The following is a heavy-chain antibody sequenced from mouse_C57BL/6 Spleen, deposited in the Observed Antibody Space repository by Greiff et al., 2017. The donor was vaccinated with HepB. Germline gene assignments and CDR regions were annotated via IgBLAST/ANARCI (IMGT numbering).Heavy chain of an antibody. CDR2: IRNKANNHAT. V-gene: IGHV6-6*01. Sequence: EVKLVESGGGLVQPGGSMKLSCAASGFTISDAWMDWVRQSPEKGLEWVAEIRNKANNHATYYAESVKGRFTISRDDSKSSVYLQMNSLRAEDTGIYYCTRYYDYDVWYFDVWGTGTTVTVSS. CDR1: GFTISDAW. D-gene: IGHD2-4*01. CDR3: TRYYDYDVWYFDV. J-gene: IGHJ1*03.